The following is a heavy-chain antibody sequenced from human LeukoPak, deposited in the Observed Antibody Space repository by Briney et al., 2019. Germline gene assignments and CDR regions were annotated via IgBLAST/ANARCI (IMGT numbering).Heavy chain of an antibody. V-gene: IGHV7-4-1*02. CDR2: INTNTGNP. J-gene: IGHJ4*02. CDR1: GYTFTSYA. D-gene: IGHD3-22*01. Sequence: ASVKVSCMASGYTFTSYAMNWVRQAPGQGLEWMGWINTNTGNPTSAQGFTGRFVFSLDTSVSTAYLQISSLKAEDTAVYYCATYYYDSEFDYWGQGTLVTVSS. CDR3: ATYYYDSEFDY.